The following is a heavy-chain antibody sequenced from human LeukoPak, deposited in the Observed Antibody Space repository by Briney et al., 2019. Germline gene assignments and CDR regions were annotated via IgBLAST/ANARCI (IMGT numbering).Heavy chain of an antibody. J-gene: IGHJ5*02. Sequence: GGSLRLSCAASGFSVTNNYMSWVRQAPRRGLEWVSLIYADGTTHYADSVKGRFTISKDTSQNTVYLQMNSLRAEDTAMYYCARDRAGTQAWVEFDPWGQGTLVTVSS. D-gene: IGHD3-10*01. CDR3: ARDRAGTQAWVEFDP. CDR1: GFSVTNNY. CDR2: IYADGTT. V-gene: IGHV3-66*02.